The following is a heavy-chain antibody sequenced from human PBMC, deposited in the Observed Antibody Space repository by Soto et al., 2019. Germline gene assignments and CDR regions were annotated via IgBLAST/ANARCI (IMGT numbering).Heavy chain of an antibody. CDR3: AINEGRDVSTFDY. CDR2: IIPIFGTA. V-gene: IGHV1-69*01. D-gene: IGHD3-10*02. Sequence: QVQLVQSGAEVKTPGSSVKVSCKASGGIFTRYDIRWVRQAPGQGLEWMGVIIPIFGTANYAQKFQGRVTITADATTSTAYMELSSLRSEDTAMYYCAINEGRDVSTFDYWGQGTLVTVSS. J-gene: IGHJ4*02. CDR1: GGIFTRYD.